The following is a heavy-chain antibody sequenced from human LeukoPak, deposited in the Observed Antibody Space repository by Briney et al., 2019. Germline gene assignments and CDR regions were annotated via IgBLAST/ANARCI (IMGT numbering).Heavy chain of an antibody. Sequence: PGGSLRLSCAATGFTFSSHAMSWVRQAPGKGLEWVSVISGSGDRRYYADSVKGRSTTSRDNSKNTLDLQMNSLRAEDTAVYYCAKEGYVCGGDWYDYWGQGTLVTV. CDR2: ISGSGDRR. J-gene: IGHJ4*02. V-gene: IGHV3-23*01. D-gene: IGHD2-21*02. CDR3: AKEGYVCGGDWYDY. CDR1: GFTFSSHA.